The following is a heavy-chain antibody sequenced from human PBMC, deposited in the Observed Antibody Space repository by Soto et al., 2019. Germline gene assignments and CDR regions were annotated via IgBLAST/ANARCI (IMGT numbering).Heavy chain of an antibody. Sequence: SEALSLTCAVSVYFISSGYYWGWIRQPPGKGLEWIGSIYHTGRTHYSASLKSRVTISADTSNNYSSLKLSSVTAADTAVYYCVRDRGGSTFDYWGQGTLVTVSS. CDR1: VYFISSGYY. CDR3: VRDRGGSTFDY. CDR2: IYHTGRT. J-gene: IGHJ4*02. V-gene: IGHV4-38-2*02. D-gene: IGHD2-15*01.